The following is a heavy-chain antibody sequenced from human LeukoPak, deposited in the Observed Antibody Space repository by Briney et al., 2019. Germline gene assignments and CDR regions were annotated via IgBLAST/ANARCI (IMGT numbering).Heavy chain of an antibody. V-gene: IGHV3-23*01. CDR1: GLTFNNAA. J-gene: IGHJ4*02. Sequence: GGSLTLSCAASGLTFNNAAMSWVRQAQGKGPEWVSSISGRGRSTYYADTVKGRFIISRDNSKKILYLQMNSLRAEDTALYYCAQHRGFFGVTEFFDYWGQGTLVIVSS. CDR2: ISGRGRST. D-gene: IGHD3-3*01. CDR3: AQHRGFFGVTEFFDY.